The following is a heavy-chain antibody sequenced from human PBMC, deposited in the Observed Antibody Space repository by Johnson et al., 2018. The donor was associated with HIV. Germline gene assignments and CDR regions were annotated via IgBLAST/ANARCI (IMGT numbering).Heavy chain of an antibody. CDR2: ISHDGSNK. Sequence: QVQLVESGGGVVQPGTSLRLSCAASQFTFSNCGMHWVRQAPGKGLEWVAVISHDGSNKYYADSVKGRFTISRDNSKNTLYLQMNSLRAEDTAVYYCARDGLAARVVGAFDIWGQGTMVTVSS. CDR1: QFTFSNCG. D-gene: IGHD6-13*01. J-gene: IGHJ3*02. CDR3: ARDGLAARVVGAFDI. V-gene: IGHV3-30*03.